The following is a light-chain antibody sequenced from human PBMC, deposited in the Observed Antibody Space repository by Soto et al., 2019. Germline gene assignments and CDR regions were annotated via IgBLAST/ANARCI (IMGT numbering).Light chain of an antibody. CDR3: SSSAGSNNLV. Sequence: QSALTQPPSASGSPGQSVTISCTGTSSDIGDYNSVSWYQQCPGKAPKLMIYEVTKRPSGVPDRFSGSKSGNTASLTVSGLQAEDEAYYYCSSSAGSNNLVFGGGTKLTVL. V-gene: IGLV2-8*01. CDR1: SSDIGDYNS. CDR2: EVT. J-gene: IGLJ2*01.